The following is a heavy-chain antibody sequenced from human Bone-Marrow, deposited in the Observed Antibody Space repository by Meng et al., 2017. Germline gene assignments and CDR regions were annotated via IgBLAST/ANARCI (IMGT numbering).Heavy chain of an antibody. CDR2: IWYDGSNK. V-gene: IGHV3-33*01. Sequence: GGSLRLSCAASGFTFSSYGMHWVRQAPGKGLEWVAVIWYDGSNKYYADSVKGRFTISRDNSKNTLYLQMNSLRAEDTAVYYCARGTRIAVAAPGAFDIWGQGTMVTVSS. CDR3: ARGTRIAVAAPGAFDI. D-gene: IGHD6-19*01. J-gene: IGHJ3*02. CDR1: GFTFSSYG.